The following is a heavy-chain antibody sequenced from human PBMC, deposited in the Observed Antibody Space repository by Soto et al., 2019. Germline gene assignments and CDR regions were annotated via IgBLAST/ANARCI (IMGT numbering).Heavy chain of an antibody. V-gene: IGHV1-2*02. CDR3: ARDLAVAVSIGDYYYGMDV. Sequence: ASVKVSCKASGYTFTGYYMHWVRQAPGQGLEWMGWINPNSGGTNYAQKFQGRVTMTRDTSISTAYMESSRLRSDDTAVYYCARDLAVAVSIGDYYYGMDVRGQGTTVTVSS. D-gene: IGHD6-19*01. CDR1: GYTFTGYY. CDR2: INPNSGGT. J-gene: IGHJ6*02.